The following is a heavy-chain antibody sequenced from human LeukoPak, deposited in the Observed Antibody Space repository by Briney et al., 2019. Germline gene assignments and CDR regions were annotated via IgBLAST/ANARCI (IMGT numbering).Heavy chain of an antibody. CDR3: ARDINRGWYFDY. D-gene: IGHD6-19*01. V-gene: IGHV3-33*01. CDR2: IWYDGSNK. CDR1: GFTFSSYG. J-gene: IGHJ4*02. Sequence: PGGSLRLSCAASGFTFSSYGMHWVRQAPGKGLEWVAVIWYDGSNKYYADSVKGRFTISRDNSKNTLYLQMNSLRAEDTAVYYCARDINRGWYFDYWGQGTLVTVSS.